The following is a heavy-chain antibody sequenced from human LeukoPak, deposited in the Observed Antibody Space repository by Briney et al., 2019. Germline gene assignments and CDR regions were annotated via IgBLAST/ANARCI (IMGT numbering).Heavy chain of an antibody. Sequence: PSETLSLTCTVSGGSISSSSCYWGWIRQPPGKGLEWIGSIYYSGSTYYNPSLKSRATISVDTSKNQFSLKLSSVTAADTAVYYCARLPAGSGSLSYFDYWGQGTLATVSS. CDR3: ARLPAGSGSLSYFDY. CDR1: GGSISSSSCY. J-gene: IGHJ4*02. V-gene: IGHV4-39*01. D-gene: IGHD3-10*01. CDR2: IYYSGST.